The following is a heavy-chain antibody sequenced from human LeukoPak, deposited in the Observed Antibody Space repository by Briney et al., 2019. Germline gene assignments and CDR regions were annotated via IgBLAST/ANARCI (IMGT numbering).Heavy chain of an antibody. V-gene: IGHV3-23*01. CDR3: AKSRYFDWLLPDFDY. CDR1: GFTFSSYG. Sequence: PGGSLRLSCAASGFTFSSYGMSWVRQAPGKGLEWVSAISGSGGSTYYADSVKGRFTISRDNSKNTLYLQMNSLRAEDTAVYYCAKSRYFDWLLPDFDYWGQGTLVTVSS. J-gene: IGHJ4*02. CDR2: ISGSGGST. D-gene: IGHD3-9*01.